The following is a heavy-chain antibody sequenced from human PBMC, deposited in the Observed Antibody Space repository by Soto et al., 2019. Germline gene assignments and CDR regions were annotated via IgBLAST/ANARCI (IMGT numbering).Heavy chain of an antibody. CDR3: ARNLRFLEWLSPGSYYYSGMDV. CDR2: VSHTGAT. CDR1: GGSISLERFY. V-gene: IGHV4-61*01. D-gene: IGHD3-3*01. J-gene: IGHJ6*02. Sequence: SETLSLTCTVSGGSISLERFYWTWIRQPPGKGLEWIGYVSHTGATNYNPSLQSRVTISVDTSKNQFSLKLSSVTAADTAVYYCARNLRFLEWLSPGSYYYSGMDVWGQGTTVTVSS.